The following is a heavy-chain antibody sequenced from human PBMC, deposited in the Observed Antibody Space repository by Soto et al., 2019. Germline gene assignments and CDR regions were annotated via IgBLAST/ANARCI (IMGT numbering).Heavy chain of an antibody. CDR1: GGSISSDY. Sequence: SETLSLTCTVYGGSISSDYWSWIQQPPGKRLEWIGYIYYSGSTNYNPSLKSLVTISVDTSKNQFSLKLTSVTAAHTAVYYCARALPRRGCLEPWGQRTLVTVSS. CDR2: IYYSGST. V-gene: IGHV4-59*01. J-gene: IGHJ5*02. D-gene: IGHD3-3*01. CDR3: ARALPRRGCLEP.